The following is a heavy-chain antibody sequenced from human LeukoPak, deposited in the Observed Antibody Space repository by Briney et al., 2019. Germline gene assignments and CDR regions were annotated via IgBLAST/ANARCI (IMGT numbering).Heavy chain of an antibody. V-gene: IGHV4-30-4*01. D-gene: IGHD2-2*01. Sequence: PSETLSLTCTVSGGSISSGDYYWSWIRQPPGKGLEWIGYIYYSGSTYYNPSLKSRVTISVDTSKNQFSLKLSSVTAADTAVYYCARVVQRWYYYYYYGMDVWGQGTTVTVSS. CDR1: GGSISSGDYY. CDR3: ARVVQRWYYYYYYGMDV. CDR2: IYYSGST. J-gene: IGHJ6*02.